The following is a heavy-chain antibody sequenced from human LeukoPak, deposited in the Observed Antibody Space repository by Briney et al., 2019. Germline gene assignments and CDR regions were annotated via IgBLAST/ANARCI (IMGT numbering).Heavy chain of an antibody. CDR3: ASSGWYCYYYGMDV. J-gene: IGHJ6*02. Sequence: SETLSLTCAVYGGSFSGYYWSWIRQPLGKGLEWIGEINHSGSTNYNPSLKSRVTISVDTSKNQFSLKLSSVTAADTAVYYCASSGWYCYYYGMDVWGQGTTVTVSS. CDR2: INHSGST. CDR1: GGSFSGYY. D-gene: IGHD6-19*01. V-gene: IGHV4-34*01.